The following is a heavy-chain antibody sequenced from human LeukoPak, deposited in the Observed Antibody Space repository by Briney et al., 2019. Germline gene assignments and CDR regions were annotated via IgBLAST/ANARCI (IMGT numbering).Heavy chain of an antibody. CDR1: GFTFNNYW. V-gene: IGHV3-74*01. Sequence: PGGSLRLSCAASGFTFNNYWMHWVRQAPGKGLVWVSRIKSDGQITTYADSVKGRFTTSRDNAKNTFYLQMNSLRVEDAAVYYCLLITLGGSSQHWGQGTLVSVSS. CDR2: IKSDGQIT. D-gene: IGHD1-20*01. J-gene: IGHJ1*01. CDR3: LLITLGGSSQH.